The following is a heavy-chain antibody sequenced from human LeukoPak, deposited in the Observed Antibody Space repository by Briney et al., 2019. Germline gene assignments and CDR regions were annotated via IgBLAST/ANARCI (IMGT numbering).Heavy chain of an antibody. V-gene: IGHV4-31*03. J-gene: IGHJ2*01. CDR2: IYYSGST. CDR3: ARHWMAVAPYWYFDF. Sequence: PSQTLSLTCTVSGGSISSGGYYWSWIRQHPGKGLEWIGYIYYSGSTYYNPSLKSRVTISVDTSKNQFSLNLRSVIAADTAMYYCARHWMAVAPYWYFDFWGRGTLVTVSS. CDR1: GGSISSGGYY. D-gene: IGHD6-19*01.